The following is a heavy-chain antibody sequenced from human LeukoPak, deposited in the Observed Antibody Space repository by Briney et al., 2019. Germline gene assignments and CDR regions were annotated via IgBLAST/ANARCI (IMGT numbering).Heavy chain of an antibody. D-gene: IGHD2-8*01. Sequence: SETLSLTCTVSGGSISIYYWNWIRQPAGKGLEWIGRIYTNENTFFNPSLKSRVTTSVDTSKNQFSLQLTSVTAADAAVYYCARGTNFGYYYYYGMDVWGQGTTVTVSS. V-gene: IGHV4-4*07. J-gene: IGHJ6*02. CDR1: GGSISIYY. CDR3: ARGTNFGYYYYYGMDV. CDR2: IYTNENT.